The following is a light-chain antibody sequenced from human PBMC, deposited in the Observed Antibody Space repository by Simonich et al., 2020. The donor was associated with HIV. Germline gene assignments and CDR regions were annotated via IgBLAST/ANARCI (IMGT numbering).Light chain of an antibody. Sequence: EIVMTQSPGTLSVSPGERTTLSCRASQSVRSNVAWYQQKPGQAPRLLIYGTSTRATGIPARFSGSGSGTDFTLTISSMESEDFAVYHCQQYNNWPWTFGKGTKVEIK. CDR3: QQYNNWPWT. CDR2: GTS. V-gene: IGKV3-15*01. J-gene: IGKJ1*01. CDR1: QSVRSN.